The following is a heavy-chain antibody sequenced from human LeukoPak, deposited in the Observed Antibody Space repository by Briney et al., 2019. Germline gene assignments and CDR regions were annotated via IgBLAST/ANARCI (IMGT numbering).Heavy chain of an antibody. J-gene: IGHJ4*02. V-gene: IGHV3-21*01. CDR2: ISSSSSYI. D-gene: IGHD3-22*01. CDR3: ASDRIVVVDY. CDR1: GFTFSGYS. Sequence: GGSLRLSCAASGFTFSGYSMNWVRQAPGKGLEWVSSISSSSSYIYYADSVKGRFTISRDNAKNSLYLQMNSLRAEDTAVYYCASDRIVVVDYWGQGTLVTVSS.